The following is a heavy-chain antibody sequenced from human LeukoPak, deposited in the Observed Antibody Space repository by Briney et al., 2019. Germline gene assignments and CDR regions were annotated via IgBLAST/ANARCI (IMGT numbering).Heavy chain of an antibody. J-gene: IGHJ3*02. CDR1: GYTFTGYY. V-gene: IGHV1-2*02. Sequence: ASVKVSCKASGYTFTGYYMHWVRQAPGQGLEWMGWINPNSGGTNYAQKFQGRVTMTRDTSISTAYMELSRLRSDDTAVYYCARARVNDVGAFDIWGQGTMVTVSS. CDR2: INPNSGGT. D-gene: IGHD1-1*01. CDR3: ARARVNDVGAFDI.